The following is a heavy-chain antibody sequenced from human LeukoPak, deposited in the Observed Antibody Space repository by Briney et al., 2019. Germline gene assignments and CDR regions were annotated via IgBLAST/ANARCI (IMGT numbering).Heavy chain of an antibody. CDR3: ARTVVPAAKYYFDY. J-gene: IGHJ4*02. CDR1: GYSISSGYY. CDR2: IYHSGST. V-gene: IGHV4-38-2*02. Sequence: SETLSLTCTVSGYSISSGYYWGWIRQPPGKGLEWIGSIYHSGSTYYNPSLKSRVTISVDTSKNQSSLKLSSVTAADTAVYYCARTVVPAAKYYFDYWGQGTLVTVSS. D-gene: IGHD2-2*01.